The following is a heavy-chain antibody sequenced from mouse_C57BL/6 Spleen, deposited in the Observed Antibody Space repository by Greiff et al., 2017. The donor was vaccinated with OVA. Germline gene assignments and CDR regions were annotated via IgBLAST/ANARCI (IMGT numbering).Heavy chain of an antibody. Sequence: VQLQQSGTVLARPGASVKMSCKTSGYTFTSYWMHWVKQRPGQGLEWIGAIYPGNSDTSYNQKFKGKAKLTAVTSASTAYMELSSLTNEDSAVYYCTRDYGKGNDAMDYWGQGTSVTVSS. V-gene: IGHV1-5*01. CDR3: TRDYGKGNDAMDY. J-gene: IGHJ4*01. D-gene: IGHD2-1*01. CDR2: IYPGNSDT. CDR1: GYTFTSYW.